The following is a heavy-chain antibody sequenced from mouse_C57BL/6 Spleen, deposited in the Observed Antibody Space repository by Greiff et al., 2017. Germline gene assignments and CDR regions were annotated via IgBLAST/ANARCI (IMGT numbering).Heavy chain of an antibody. V-gene: IGHV1-7*01. Sequence: VQLQQSGAELAKPGASVKLSCKASGYTFTSYWMHWVKQRPGQGLEWIGYINPSSGYTKYNQKFKDKATLTADKSSSTAYMELGSLTSEDSAVDYWARIYGSSYGYFDVWGKGTTVTVSS. J-gene: IGHJ1*03. CDR2: INPSSGYT. CDR1: GYTFTSYW. CDR3: ARIYGSSYGYFDV. D-gene: IGHD1-1*01.